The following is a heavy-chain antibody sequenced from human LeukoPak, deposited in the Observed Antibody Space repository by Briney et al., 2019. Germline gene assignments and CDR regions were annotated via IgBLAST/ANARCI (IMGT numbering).Heavy chain of an antibody. CDR1: GFTFSSYA. V-gene: IGHV3-23*01. D-gene: IGHD4-17*01. J-gene: IGHJ3*02. CDR3: AREAVTTVPLTQDDAFDI. Sequence: GGSLRLSCAASGFTFSSYAMSWVRQAPGKGLEWVSAISGSGGSTYYADSVKGRFTISRDNSKNTLYLQMNSLRAEDTAVYYCAREAVTTVPLTQDDAFDIWGQGTMVTVAS. CDR2: ISGSGGST.